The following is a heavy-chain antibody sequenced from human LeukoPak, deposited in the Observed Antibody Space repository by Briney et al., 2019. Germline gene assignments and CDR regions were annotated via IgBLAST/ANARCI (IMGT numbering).Heavy chain of an antibody. Sequence: GGSLRLSCAASGFTFSTYEMNWVRQAPGKGLEWVSYISSGGSTIHYADSLKGRFTISRDNAKNSLYLQMNSLKTEDTAVYYCTTVVWAAADLWGQGTLVTVSS. CDR3: TTVVWAAADL. J-gene: IGHJ5*02. V-gene: IGHV3-48*03. CDR2: ISSGGSTI. D-gene: IGHD6-13*01. CDR1: GFTFSTYE.